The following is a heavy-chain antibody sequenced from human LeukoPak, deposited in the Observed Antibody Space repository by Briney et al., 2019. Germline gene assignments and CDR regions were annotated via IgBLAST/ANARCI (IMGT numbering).Heavy chain of an antibody. D-gene: IGHD1-26*01. Sequence: SETLSLTCAVSGYSISSGYYWGWIRQPPGKGLEWIGSVYHSGSTYYNPSLKSRVTISVDTSKNQSSLKLSSVTAADTAVYYCASRSGSYYGPFDYWGQGTLVTVSS. CDR2: VYHSGST. V-gene: IGHV4-38-2*01. J-gene: IGHJ4*02. CDR1: GYSISSGYY. CDR3: ASRSGSYYGPFDY.